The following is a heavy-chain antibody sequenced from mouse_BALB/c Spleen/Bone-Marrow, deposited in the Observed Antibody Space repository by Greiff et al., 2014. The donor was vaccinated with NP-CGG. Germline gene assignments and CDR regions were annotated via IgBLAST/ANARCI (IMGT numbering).Heavy chain of an antibody. CDR1: GFTFSSYG. CDR3: ARVWYFDY. J-gene: IGHJ2*03. V-gene: IGHV5-6-3*01. CDR2: INSNGGST. Sequence: EVQLLESGGGLVQPGGSLKLSCAASGFTFSSYGMSWVRQTPDKRLELVATINSNGGSTYYPDSVKGRFTISRDNAKNTLYLQMSSLKSEDTAMYYCARVWYFDYWGQGTSLTVSS.